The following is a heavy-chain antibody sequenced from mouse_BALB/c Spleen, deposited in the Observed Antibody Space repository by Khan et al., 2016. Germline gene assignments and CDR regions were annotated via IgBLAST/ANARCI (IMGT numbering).Heavy chain of an antibody. V-gene: IGHV3-8*02. D-gene: IGHD1-2*01. J-gene: IGHJ3*01. CDR3: ATCDYYGSAFAY. CDR2: ISHSGDS. Sequence: EVKLEESGPSLAKPSQTLSLTCSVTGDSITSGPWNWIRKFLGIKFDFMGYISHSGDSYYNPSLKSRISITRDTYKNQYYLQLTSVTTEDTATYCCATCDYYGSAFAYWGQGNLVTVSA. CDR1: GDSITSGP.